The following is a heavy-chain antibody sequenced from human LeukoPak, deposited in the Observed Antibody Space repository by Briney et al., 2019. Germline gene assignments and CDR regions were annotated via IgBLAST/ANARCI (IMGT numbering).Heavy chain of an antibody. V-gene: IGHV1-2*02. CDR3: ARSYSSSWEFDY. CDR1: GYTFTSYG. D-gene: IGHD6-13*01. J-gene: IGHJ4*02. CDR2: INPNSGGT. Sequence: ASVKVSCKASGYTFTSYGISWVRQAPGQGLEWMGWINPNSGGTNYAQKFQGRVTMTRDTSISTAYMELSRLRSDDTAVYYCARSYSSSWEFDYWGQGTLVTVSS.